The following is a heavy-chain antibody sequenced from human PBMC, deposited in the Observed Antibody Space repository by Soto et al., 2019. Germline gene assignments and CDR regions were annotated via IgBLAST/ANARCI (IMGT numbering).Heavy chain of an antibody. CDR1: GYTFTSYG. Sequence: ASVKGSCKASGYTFTSYGMNWVRQAPGRGLEWMGWISPYNGNTLYAQKFKGRVTMNTDTSTSTAYMELGSLRSDDTAVYYCATDPYCGSAPGCSALDAWGQGTTVTVSS. D-gene: IGHD2-21*01. J-gene: IGHJ6*02. V-gene: IGHV1-18*01. CDR2: ISPYNGNT. CDR3: ATDPYCGSAPGCSALDA.